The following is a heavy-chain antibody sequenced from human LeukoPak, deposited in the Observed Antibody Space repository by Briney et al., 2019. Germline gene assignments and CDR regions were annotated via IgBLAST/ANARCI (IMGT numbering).Heavy chain of an antibody. CDR2: IYYSGST. V-gene: IGHV4-59*01. CDR1: GGSISSYY. D-gene: IGHD3-9*01. CDR3: ARDQNYDILTGYSVYAFDI. J-gene: IGHJ3*02. Sequence: SKTLSLTCTVSGGSISSYYWSWIRQPPGKGLEWIGYIYYSGSTNYNPSLKSRVTISVDTSKNQFSLKLSSVTAADTAVYYCARDQNYDILTGYSVYAFDIWGQGTMVTVSS.